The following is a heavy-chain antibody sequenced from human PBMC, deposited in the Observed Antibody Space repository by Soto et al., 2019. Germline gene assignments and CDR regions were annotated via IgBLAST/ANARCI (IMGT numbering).Heavy chain of an antibody. D-gene: IGHD2-15*01. CDR2: IIPIFGTP. Sequence: XSVEVSVQASRGTFITYTCSSVREAPGQGLEWMGRIIPIFGTPYYAQKFQGRVTITADKSTSTVYMELSSLRSDDTAVYFCARGLECRGYCLDKPTWFAPWGQGTLVTVSS. CDR3: ARGLECRGYCLDKPTWFAP. J-gene: IGHJ5*02. V-gene: IGHV1-69*06. CDR1: RGTFITYT.